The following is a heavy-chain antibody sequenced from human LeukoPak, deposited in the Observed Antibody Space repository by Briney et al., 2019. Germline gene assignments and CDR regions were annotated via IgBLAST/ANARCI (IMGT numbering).Heavy chain of an antibody. J-gene: IGHJ4*02. D-gene: IGHD3-16*01. Sequence: KASETLSLTCTVSGGSISSSSYYWGWIRQPPGKGLEWIGSIYYSGSTYYNPSLKSRVTISVDTSKNQFSLKLSSVTAADTAVYYCARDLVSPGTYYFDYWGQGTLVTVSS. CDR1: GGSISSSSYY. V-gene: IGHV4-39*07. CDR2: IYYSGST. CDR3: ARDLVSPGTYYFDY.